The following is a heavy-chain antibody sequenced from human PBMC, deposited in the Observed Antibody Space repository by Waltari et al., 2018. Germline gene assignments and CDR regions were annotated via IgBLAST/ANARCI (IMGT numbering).Heavy chain of an antibody. CDR2: IIPIFGTA. V-gene: IGHV1-69*01. CDR3: ARDDSGSYYVAFDI. CDR1: GVTFSSYA. J-gene: IGHJ3*02. Sequence: QVQLVQSAAEVKKPGSSVKVSCKASGVTFSSYAIRWVRQAPGQGLEWMGGIIPIFGTANYAQKFQGRVTITADESTSTAYMELSSLRSEDTAVYYCARDDSGSYYVAFDIWGQGTMVTVSS. D-gene: IGHD1-26*01.